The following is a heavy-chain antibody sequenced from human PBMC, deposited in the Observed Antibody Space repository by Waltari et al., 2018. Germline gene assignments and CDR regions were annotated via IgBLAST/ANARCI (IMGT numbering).Heavy chain of an antibody. V-gene: IGHV4-38-2*02. D-gene: IGHD6-13*01. Sequence: QVQLQESGPGLVKPSETLSLPCAVSGYSISSGYYWGWIRQPPGKGLEWIGSIYHSGSTYYNPSLKSRVTISVDTSKNQFSLKLSSVTAADTAVYYCARDSGSSSWYPPFDYWGQGTLVTVSS. CDR3: ARDSGSSSWYPPFDY. CDR2: IYHSGST. CDR1: GYSISSGYY. J-gene: IGHJ4*02.